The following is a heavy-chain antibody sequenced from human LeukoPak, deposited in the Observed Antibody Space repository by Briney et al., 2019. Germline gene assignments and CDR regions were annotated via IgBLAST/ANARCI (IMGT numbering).Heavy chain of an antibody. CDR3: ATVTVWANWFDP. V-gene: IGHV1-24*01. J-gene: IGHJ5*02. D-gene: IGHD3-16*01. CDR2: FDPEDGET. CDR1: GYTLTELS. Sequence: ASVKVSCKVSGYTLTELSMHWVRQAPGKGLEWMEGFDPEDGETIYAQKFQGRVTMTEDTSTYTAYMELSSLRSEDTAVYYCATVTVWANWFDPWGQGTLVTVSS.